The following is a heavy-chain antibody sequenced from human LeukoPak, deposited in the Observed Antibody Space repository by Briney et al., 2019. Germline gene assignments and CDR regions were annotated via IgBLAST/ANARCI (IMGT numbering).Heavy chain of an antibody. V-gene: IGHV3-48*01. Sequence: GGSLRLSCAASGFTFSDYSMNRLRQAPGKGLEWVAYISSSSSTIYYADSVKGRFTVSRDNARYSLYLQMNSLRGEDTALFYCARDLRSHPVGAMEVWCPGNTVTVSS. J-gene: IGHJ6*02. D-gene: IGHD1-26*01. CDR3: ARDLRSHPVGAMEV. CDR2: ISSSSSTI. CDR1: GFTFSDYS.